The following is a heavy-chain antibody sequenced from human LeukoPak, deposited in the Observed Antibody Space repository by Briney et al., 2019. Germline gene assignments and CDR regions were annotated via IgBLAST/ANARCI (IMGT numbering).Heavy chain of an antibody. CDR1: GFTFRSYG. CDR2: ISYDGTNK. D-gene: IGHD3-10*01. J-gene: IGHJ4*02. Sequence: GGSLRLSCAASGFTFRSYGMNWVRQAPGKGLEWVAAISYDGTNKFYVDSLRGRFTISRDSSKNTLYLQMDSLRAEDTAVYYCAKDGYYGSGTFPDYWGQGTLVTVSS. CDR3: AKDGYYGSGTFPDY. V-gene: IGHV3-30*18.